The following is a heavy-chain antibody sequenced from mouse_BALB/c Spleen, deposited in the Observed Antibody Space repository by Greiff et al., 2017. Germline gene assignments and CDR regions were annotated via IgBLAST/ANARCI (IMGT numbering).Heavy chain of an antibody. J-gene: IGHJ2*01. V-gene: IGHV5-12-1*01. CDR3: ARKLRAYYFDY. CDR2: ISSGGGST. Sequence: DVKLVESGGGLVKPGGSLKLSCAASGFAFSSYDMSWVRQTPEKRLEWVAYISSGGGSTYYPDTVKGRFTISRDNAKNTLYLQMSSLKSEDTAMYYCARKLRAYYFDYWGQGTTLTVSS. CDR1: GFAFSSYD. D-gene: IGHD1-1*01.